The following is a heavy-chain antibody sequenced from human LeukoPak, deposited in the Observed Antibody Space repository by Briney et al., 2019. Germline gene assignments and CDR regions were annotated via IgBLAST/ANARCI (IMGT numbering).Heavy chain of an antibody. CDR3: ARTSHDYGDYLEGYYFDY. V-gene: IGHV4-39*07. J-gene: IGHJ4*02. D-gene: IGHD4-17*01. Sequence: SETLSLTCTVSGGSISSSSYYWGWIRQPPGKGLEWIGSIYYSGSTYYNPSLKSRVTISIDTSKNQFSLKLSSVTAADTAVYYCARTSHDYGDYLEGYYFDYWGQGTLVTVSS. CDR2: IYYSGST. CDR1: GGSISSSSYY.